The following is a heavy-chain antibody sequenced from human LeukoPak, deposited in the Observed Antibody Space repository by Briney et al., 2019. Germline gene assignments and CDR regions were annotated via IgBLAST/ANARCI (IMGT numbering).Heavy chain of an antibody. CDR3: ARDLGYCSSTSCYSYYYGMDV. Sequence: GGSLRLSCAASGFTFRSYWMSWVRQAPGKGLEWVSSISSSSSYIYYADSVKGRFTISRDNAKNSLYLQMNSLRAEDTAVYYCARDLGYCSSTSCYSYYYGMDVWGQGTTVTVSS. J-gene: IGHJ6*02. CDR1: GFTFRSYW. D-gene: IGHD2-2*01. V-gene: IGHV3-21*01. CDR2: ISSSSSYI.